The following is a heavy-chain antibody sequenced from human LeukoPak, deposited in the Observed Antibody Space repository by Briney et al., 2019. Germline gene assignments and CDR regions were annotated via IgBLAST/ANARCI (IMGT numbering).Heavy chain of an antibody. D-gene: IGHD6-13*01. CDR1: GFTFSSYS. V-gene: IGHV3-21*01. J-gene: IGHJ4*02. CDR3: ARGSRSGYSSSWYRTYFFDF. Sequence: KTGGSLRLSCAASGFTFSSYSMNWVRQAPGKGLEWVSSISSSSSYIYYADSVKGRFTISRDNAKNSLYLQMNSLRAEDTAVYYCARGSRSGYSSSWYRTYFFDFWGQGTLVTVSS. CDR2: ISSSSSYI.